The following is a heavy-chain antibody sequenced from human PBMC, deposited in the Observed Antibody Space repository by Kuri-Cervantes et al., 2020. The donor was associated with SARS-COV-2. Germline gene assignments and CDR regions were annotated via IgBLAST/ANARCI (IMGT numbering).Heavy chain of an antibody. CDR3: AKDLGVPAAIEMFYYYYGMDV. Sequence: GESLKISCAASGFTFSSYGTHWVRQAPGKGLEWVAVISYDGSNKYYADSVKGRFTISRDNSKNTLYLQMNSLRAEDTAVYYCAKDLGVPAAIEMFYYYYGMDVWGQGTTVTVSS. J-gene: IGHJ6*02. CDR1: GFTFSSYG. CDR2: ISYDGSNK. D-gene: IGHD2-2*01. V-gene: IGHV3-30*18.